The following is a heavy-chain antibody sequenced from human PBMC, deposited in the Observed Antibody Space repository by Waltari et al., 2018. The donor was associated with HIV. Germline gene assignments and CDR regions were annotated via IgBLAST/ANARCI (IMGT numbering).Heavy chain of an antibody. D-gene: IGHD6-13*01. CDR1: GLTVSRNY. Sequence: EVQLVESGGGLVQPAGSLRLPCAASGLTVSRNYLSWVRQAPGKGLEWVSVIYSGGRTYYADSVKGRFTISRDNSKNTLYLQMNSLRAEDTAVYYCARDWAAAAENWGQGTLVTVSS. CDR2: IYSGGRT. V-gene: IGHV3-66*02. CDR3: ARDWAAAAEN. J-gene: IGHJ4*02.